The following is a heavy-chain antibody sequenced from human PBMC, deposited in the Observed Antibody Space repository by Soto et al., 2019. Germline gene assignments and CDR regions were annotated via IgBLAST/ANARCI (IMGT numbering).Heavy chain of an antibody. CDR2: IYYSGST. CDR1: GGSISSSSYY. Sequence: SETLSLTCTVSGGSISSSSYYWGWIRQPPGKGLEWIGSIYYSGSTYYNPSLKSRVTISVDTSKNQFSLKLSSVTAADTAVYYCARSIAVAGMDSYFDYWGQGTLVTVSS. J-gene: IGHJ4*02. D-gene: IGHD6-19*01. CDR3: ARSIAVAGMDSYFDY. V-gene: IGHV4-39*01.